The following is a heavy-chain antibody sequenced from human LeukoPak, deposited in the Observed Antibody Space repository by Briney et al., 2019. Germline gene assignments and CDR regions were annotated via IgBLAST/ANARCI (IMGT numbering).Heavy chain of an antibody. V-gene: IGHV3-30*18. Sequence: PGGSLRLSCAASGFTFSSYGMHWVRQAPGKGLEWVAVISYDGSNKYYADSVKGRFTISRDNPKNTLYLQMNSLRAEDTAVYYCAKRTSFAVVTQGGNFDYWGQGTLVTVSS. CDR2: ISYDGSNK. J-gene: IGHJ4*02. CDR1: GFTFSSYG. D-gene: IGHD3-3*01. CDR3: AKRTSFAVVTQGGNFDY.